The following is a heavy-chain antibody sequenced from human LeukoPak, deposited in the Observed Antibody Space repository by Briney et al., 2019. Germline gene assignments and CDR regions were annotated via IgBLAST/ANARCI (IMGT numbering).Heavy chain of an antibody. CDR3: ARDREYYDSSGYSADYYGMDV. CDR1: GFTFSSYG. Sequence: GRSLRLSCAASGFTFSSYGIHWVRQAPDKGLEWVAVIWYDGSNKYYADSVKGRFTISRDKSKNTLYLQMNSLRAEDTAVYYCARDREYYDSSGYSADYYGMDVWGQGTTVTVSS. J-gene: IGHJ6*02. D-gene: IGHD3-22*01. V-gene: IGHV3-33*01. CDR2: IWYDGSNK.